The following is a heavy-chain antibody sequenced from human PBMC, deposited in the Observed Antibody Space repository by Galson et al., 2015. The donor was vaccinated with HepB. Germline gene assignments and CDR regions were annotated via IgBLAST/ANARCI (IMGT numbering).Heavy chain of an antibody. V-gene: IGHV3-23*01. Sequence: SLRLSCAASGFTFSFISHAMSWVRQAPGKGLEWVSGISGSGGSIYYADSVKGRFTISRDNSENTLYLQMNRLSVEDTAIYYCAKDRRRDIYYESGSTFDHWGQGTLVTVSS. CDR1: GFTFSFISHA. CDR3: AKDRRRDIYYESGSTFDH. CDR2: ISGSGGSI. J-gene: IGHJ4*02. D-gene: IGHD3-10*01.